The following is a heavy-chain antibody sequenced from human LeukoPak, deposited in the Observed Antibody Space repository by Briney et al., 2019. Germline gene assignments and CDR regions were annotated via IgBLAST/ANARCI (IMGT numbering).Heavy chain of an antibody. Sequence: ASVKVSCKASGYTFTTYGVTWVRQAPGQGLEWMGWISAYNGDTSYAQEFQGGVTMTTDTSTSTAYMELWSLRSDDPAVYYCARGGDWSNYFDYWGQGTLVTVSS. J-gene: IGHJ4*02. V-gene: IGHV1-18*01. CDR2: ISAYNGDT. D-gene: IGHD2-21*01. CDR1: GYTFTTYG. CDR3: ARGGDWSNYFDY.